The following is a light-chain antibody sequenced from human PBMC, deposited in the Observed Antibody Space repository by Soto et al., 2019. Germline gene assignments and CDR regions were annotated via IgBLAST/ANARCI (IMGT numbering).Light chain of an antibody. CDR2: DYN. CDR1: SSNIGSNY. CDR3: GVWDNSLSAWV. V-gene: IGLV1-51*01. J-gene: IGLJ3*02. Sequence: QSVLTQPPSVSAAPGQKVTISCSGSSSNIGSNYVSWYQQLPGTAPKLLIYDYNKRPSGIPDRFSGSKSDTSATLGITGLQTEDEADYYCGVWDNSLSAWVFGGGTKLTVL.